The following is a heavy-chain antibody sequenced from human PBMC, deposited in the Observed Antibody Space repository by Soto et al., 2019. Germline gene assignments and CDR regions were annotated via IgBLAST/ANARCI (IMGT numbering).Heavy chain of an antibody. D-gene: IGHD3-22*01. Sequence: PGGFLRLSCAASGFTFSSYSMNWVRQAPGKGLEWVSSISSSSSYIYYADSVKGRFTISRDNAKNSLYLQMNSLRAEDTAVYYCARDHNYYDSSGHADYWGQGTLVTVSS. CDR3: ARDHNYYDSSGHADY. J-gene: IGHJ4*02. CDR1: GFTFSSYS. CDR2: ISSSSSYI. V-gene: IGHV3-21*01.